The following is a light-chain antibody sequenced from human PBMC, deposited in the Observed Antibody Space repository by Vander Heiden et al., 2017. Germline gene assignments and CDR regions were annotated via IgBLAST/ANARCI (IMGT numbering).Light chain of an antibody. CDR2: EVS. CDR3: SLYTSSSTYV. CDR1: SSDVGIDNR. J-gene: IGLJ1*01. Sequence: QSALTQPPSVSGSPGQSVTLSCTGTSSDVGIDNRVSWDQQPPGTAPKLMIYEVSNRPSGVPDRFSGSKSGNTASLTISGLQAEDEADYYCSLYTSSSTYVFGTGTKVTVL. V-gene: IGLV2-18*01.